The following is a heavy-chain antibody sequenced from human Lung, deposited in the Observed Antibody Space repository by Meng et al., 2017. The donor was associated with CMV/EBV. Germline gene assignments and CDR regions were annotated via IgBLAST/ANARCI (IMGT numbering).Heavy chain of an antibody. CDR1: GFPLSNARMG. CDR3: ARHLPTYYYDSSGYYYPYYYYGMDV. J-gene: IGHJ6*02. CDR2: IFSNDEK. D-gene: IGHD3-22*01. Sequence: SGXXLVXLTETLTLTCTVPGFPLSNARMGVSWIRQPPGKALEWLAHIFSNDEKSYSTSLKSRLTISKDTSKSQVVLTMTNMDPVDTATYYCARHLPTYYYDSSGYYYPYYYYGMDVWXQGTTVTVSS. V-gene: IGHV2-26*01.